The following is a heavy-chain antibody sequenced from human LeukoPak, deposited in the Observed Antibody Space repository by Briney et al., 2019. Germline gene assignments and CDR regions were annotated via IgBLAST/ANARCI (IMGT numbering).Heavy chain of an antibody. J-gene: IGHJ4*02. Sequence: PSETLSLTCTVSGGSISSSSYYWGWIRQPPGKGLEWIGSIYYSGSTYYNPSLKSRVTISVDTSKNQFSLKLSSVTAADTAVYYCARGTRSSGWYEITDYWGQGTLVTVSS. CDR1: GGSISSSSYY. V-gene: IGHV4-39*01. D-gene: IGHD6-19*01. CDR3: ARGTRSSGWYEITDY. CDR2: IYYSGST.